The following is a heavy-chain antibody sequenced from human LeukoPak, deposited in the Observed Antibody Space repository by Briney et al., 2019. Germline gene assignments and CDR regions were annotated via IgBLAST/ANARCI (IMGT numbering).Heavy chain of an antibody. Sequence: PGGSLRLSCAASGFTFSSYGMHWVRQAPGKGLEWVSIIYSDGNTYYADSVKGRFAISRDNSKNTLYLQMNSLRAEDTAVYYCARDPGYSGDDKGVRWGQGTLVTVSS. CDR1: GFTFSSYG. J-gene: IGHJ4*02. CDR2: IYSDGNT. D-gene: IGHD5-12*01. CDR3: ARDPGYSGDDKGVR. V-gene: IGHV3-66*01.